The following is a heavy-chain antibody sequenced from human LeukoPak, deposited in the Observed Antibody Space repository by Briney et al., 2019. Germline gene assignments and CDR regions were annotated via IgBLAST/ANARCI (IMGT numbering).Heavy chain of an antibody. CDR3: ARHIAAAGTGGFDY. V-gene: IGHV4-39*01. J-gene: IGHJ4*02. Sequence: SETLSLTCTVSGGSISSSSYYWGWIRQPPGKGLEWIGSIYYSGSTYYNPSLKSRVTISVDTSKNQFSLKLSSVTAADTAVYYCARHIAAAGTGGFDYWGQGTLVPVSS. CDR1: GGSISSSSYY. D-gene: IGHD6-13*01. CDR2: IYYSGST.